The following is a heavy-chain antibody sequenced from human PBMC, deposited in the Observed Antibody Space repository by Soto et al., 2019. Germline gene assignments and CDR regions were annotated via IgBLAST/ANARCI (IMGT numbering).Heavy chain of an antibody. CDR3: ASDDSGFSGSHYIDYFNY. D-gene: IGHD1-26*01. CDR2: INGGNGNT. V-gene: IGHV1-3*01. CDR1: GNTVPNYA. J-gene: IGHJ4*02. Sequence: ASVKVSCKASGNTVPNYAIHWVRQAPGQRLEWMGWINGGNGNTYYSEHFQGRVTFTRDTSAGTVYIQLSSLTSEDTAVYYCASDDSGFSGSHYIDYFNYWGQGALVTVSS.